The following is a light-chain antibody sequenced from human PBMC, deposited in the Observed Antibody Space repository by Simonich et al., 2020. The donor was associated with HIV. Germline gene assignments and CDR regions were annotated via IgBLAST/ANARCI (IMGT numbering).Light chain of an antibody. V-gene: IGKV3-15*01. CDR1: QSVASN. J-gene: IGKJ2*01. CDR2: GAS. CDR3: QQDYNLPMYT. Sequence: EIVLTQSPATLSLSPGERATLSCRVSQSVASNLAWYQQKPGQPPRLLIYGASTRAPGISARFSGSGSGTEFTLTISSVQSEDFAVYYCQQDYNLPMYTFGQGTKLEIK.